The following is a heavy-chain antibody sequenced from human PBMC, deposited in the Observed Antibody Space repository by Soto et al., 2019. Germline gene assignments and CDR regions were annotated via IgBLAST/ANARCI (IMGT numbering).Heavy chain of an antibody. J-gene: IGHJ3*02. D-gene: IGHD3-22*01. CDR1: GFTVSSNY. CDR3: AKSPGMYYYDSSGPFSDAFDI. V-gene: IGHV3-23*01. Sequence: GGSLRLSCAASGFTVSSNYMSWVRQAPGKGLKWVSAISGSGVSTYYADSVKGRFTISRDNSKNTLYLQMNSLRAEDTAVYYCAKSPGMYYYDSSGPFSDAFDIWGQGTMVTV. CDR2: ISGSGVST.